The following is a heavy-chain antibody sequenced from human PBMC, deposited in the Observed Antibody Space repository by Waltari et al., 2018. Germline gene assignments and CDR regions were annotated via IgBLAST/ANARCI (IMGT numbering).Heavy chain of an antibody. Sequence: QVQLVQSGAEVRKPGASVKVSCKVSGYSLSELSMHWVRQAPGKGLEWVGGLDPEEDETGYAQKFQGRVTMTEDTSTDTAYMELSSLRSDDTAVYYCTTDIMLRVFSNVWGQGTTVTVSS. CDR1: GYSLSELS. D-gene: IGHD3-10*01. CDR3: TTDIMLRVFSNV. CDR2: LDPEEDET. V-gene: IGHV1-24*01. J-gene: IGHJ6*02.